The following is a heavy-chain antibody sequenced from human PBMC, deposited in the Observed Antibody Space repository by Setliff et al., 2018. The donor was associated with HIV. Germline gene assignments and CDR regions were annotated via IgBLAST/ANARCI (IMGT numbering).Heavy chain of an antibody. CDR1: GYIFIGDY. J-gene: IGHJ3*02. CDR3: ARGGLATGAFDI. V-gene: IGHV1-2*02. CDR2: INPNSGGT. D-gene: IGHD5-12*01. Sequence: ASVKVSCKASGYIFIGDYMHWVRQAPGQGLEWMGWINPNSGGTNFAQKFQGRVTMTRDTSISTAYMELSRLRSDDTAVYYCARGGLATGAFDIWGQGTMVTVSS.